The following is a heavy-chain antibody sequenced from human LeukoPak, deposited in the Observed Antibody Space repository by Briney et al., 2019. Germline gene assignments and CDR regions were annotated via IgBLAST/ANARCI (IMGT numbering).Heavy chain of an antibody. CDR1: GGSFSGCY. D-gene: IGHD3-16*01. V-gene: IGHV4-34*01. CDR2: INHSGST. J-gene: IGHJ4*02. Sequence: KPSETLSLTCAVYGGSFSGCYWSWIRQPPGKGLEWIGEINHSGSTNYNPSLKSRVTISVDTSKNQFSLKLSSVTAADTAVYYCARGRSGGYFDYWGQGTLVTVSS. CDR3: ARGRSGGYFDY.